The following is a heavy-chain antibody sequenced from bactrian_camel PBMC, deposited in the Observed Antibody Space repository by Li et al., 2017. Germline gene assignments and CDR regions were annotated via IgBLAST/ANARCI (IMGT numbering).Heavy chain of an antibody. CDR2: INWAGDRP. CDR3: VRQRYSDYVDY. CDR1: GDTFSNHD. D-gene: IGHD4*01. J-gene: IGHJ4*01. Sequence: VQLVESGGGLVQPGGSLTLPCAGSGDTFSNHDMSWVRQAPGKGLEWVSAINWAGDRPTYADSVKGQFTISRDNAKNTVYLQMNSLKPEDTAVYYCVRQRYSDYVDYWGQGTQVTVS. V-gene: IGHV3S40*01.